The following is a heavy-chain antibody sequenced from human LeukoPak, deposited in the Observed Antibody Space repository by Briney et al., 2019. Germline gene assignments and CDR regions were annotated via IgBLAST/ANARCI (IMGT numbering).Heavy chain of an antibody. CDR3: VKGAGLTYYDFWSGYSYYFDY. J-gene: IGHJ4*02. CDR2: ISYDGSNK. V-gene: IGHV3-30*18. D-gene: IGHD3-3*01. CDR1: GFTFSSYG. Sequence: GGSLRLSCAASGFTFSSYGMHWVRQAPGKGLEWVAVISYDGSNKYYADSVKGRFTISRDNSKSTLYLQMSSLRAEDTAVYYCVKGAGLTYYDFWSGYSYYFDYWGQGTLVTVSS.